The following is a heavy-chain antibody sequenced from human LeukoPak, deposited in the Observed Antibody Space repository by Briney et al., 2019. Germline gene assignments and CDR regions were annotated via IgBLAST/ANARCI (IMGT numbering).Heavy chain of an antibody. Sequence: GEPLKISCMASGYSFTSYWIGWVRQMPGKGREWMGIIYPGESDTRYSPSFQGQVTISADKSISTAYLQWSSLKASDTAMYYCARIQWLDIGHYYGMDVWGQGTTVTVSS. CDR1: GYSFTSYW. CDR2: IYPGESDT. J-gene: IGHJ6*02. V-gene: IGHV5-51*01. D-gene: IGHD6-19*01. CDR3: ARIQWLDIGHYYGMDV.